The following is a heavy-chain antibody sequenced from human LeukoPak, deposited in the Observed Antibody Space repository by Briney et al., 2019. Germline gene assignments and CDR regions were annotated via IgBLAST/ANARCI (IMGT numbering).Heavy chain of an antibody. CDR3: ALSYCSSTSCYYYMDV. D-gene: IGHD2-2*01. CDR2: FDPEDGET. CDR1: GYTLTELS. Sequence: ASVKVSCKVSGYTLTELSMHWVRQAPGKGLEWMGGFDPEDGETIYAQKFQGRVTMTEDTSTDTAYMELSSLRSEDTAVYYCALSYCSSTSCYYYMDVWGKGTTVTVSS. V-gene: IGHV1-24*01. J-gene: IGHJ6*03.